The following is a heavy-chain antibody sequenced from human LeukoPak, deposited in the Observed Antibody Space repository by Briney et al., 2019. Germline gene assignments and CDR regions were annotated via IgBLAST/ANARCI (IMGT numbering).Heavy chain of an antibody. CDR1: GFTFSSYA. CDR2: ISYDGSNK. J-gene: IGHJ4*02. D-gene: IGHD6-19*01. CDR3: ARDSLTSIAVAANVDY. Sequence: GGSLRLSCAASGFTFSSYAMHWVRQAPGKGLEWVAVISYDGSNKYYADSVKGRFTISRDNSKNTLYLQMNSLRAEDTAVYYCARDSLTSIAVAANVDYWGQGTLVTVSS. V-gene: IGHV3-30*04.